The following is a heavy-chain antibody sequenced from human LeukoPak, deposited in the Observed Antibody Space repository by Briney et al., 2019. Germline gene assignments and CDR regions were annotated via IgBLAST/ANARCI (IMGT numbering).Heavy chain of an antibody. CDR3: ARGDDFYSSVDY. D-gene: IGHD6-19*01. V-gene: IGHV1-3*01. CDR1: GYTFTSYA. J-gene: IGHJ4*02. CDR2: INAGNGNT. Sequence: GASVKVSCKASGYTFTSYAMHWVRQAPGQRLEWMGWINAGNGNTKYSQKLQGRVTITRDTSASTAYMELSSLRSGDTAVYYCARGDDFYSSVDYWGQGTLVTVSS.